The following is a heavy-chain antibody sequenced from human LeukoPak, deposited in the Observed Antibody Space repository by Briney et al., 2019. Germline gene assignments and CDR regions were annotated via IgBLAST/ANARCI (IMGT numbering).Heavy chain of an antibody. CDR1: GFTFSSYW. CDR2: IKQDGSEK. J-gene: IGHJ4*02. D-gene: IGHD2-15*01. Sequence: GGSLRLSCAASGFTFSSYWMSWVRQAPGKGLEWVANIKQDGSEKYYVDSVKSRFTISRDNAKNSLYLQTNSLRAEDTAVYYCAREKCSGGSCTLDYWGQGTLVTVSS. V-gene: IGHV3-7*01. CDR3: AREKCSGGSCTLDY.